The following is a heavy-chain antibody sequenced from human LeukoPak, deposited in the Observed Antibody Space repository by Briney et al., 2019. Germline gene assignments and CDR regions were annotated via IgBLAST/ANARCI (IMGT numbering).Heavy chain of an antibody. CDR3: AGVTGSYYFYYYMDV. CDR2: IYYSGST. V-gene: IGHV4-39*07. D-gene: IGHD3-10*01. J-gene: IGHJ6*03. Sequence: SETLSLTCAVSGGPIRSSSYYWGWIRQPPGKGLEWIGSIYYSGSTYYNPSLKSRVTISLDTSKNQFSLKLSSVTAADTAVYYCAGVTGSYYFYYYMDVWGKGTTVTVSS. CDR1: GGPIRSSSYY.